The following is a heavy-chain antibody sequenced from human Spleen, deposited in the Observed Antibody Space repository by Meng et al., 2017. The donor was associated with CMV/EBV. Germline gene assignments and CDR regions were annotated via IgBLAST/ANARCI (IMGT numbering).Heavy chain of an antibody. J-gene: IGHJ4*02. CDR1: GGSFSGYY. CDR3: ARGPYYCGGDCYDFDY. D-gene: IGHD2-21*02. V-gene: IGHV4-34*01. Sequence: QVQLQQGGAGLLKPSETLSLTCAVYGGSFSGYYWSWIRQPPGKGLEWIGEINHSGSTNYNPSLKSRVTISVDTSKNQFSLKLSSVTAADTAVYYCARGPYYCGGDCYDFDYWGQGTLVTVSS. CDR2: INHSGST.